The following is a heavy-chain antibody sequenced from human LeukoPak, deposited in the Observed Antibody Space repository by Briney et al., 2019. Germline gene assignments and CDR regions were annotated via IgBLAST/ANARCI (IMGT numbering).Heavy chain of an antibody. CDR1: GGSISSSSYY. Sequence: PSETLSLTCTVSGGSISSSSYYWGWIRQPPGKGLEWIGSIYYSGSTYYNPSLKSRVTISVDTSKNQFSLKLSSVTAADTAVYYCARDGAFGECWFDPWGQGTLVTVSS. D-gene: IGHD3-10*01. J-gene: IGHJ5*02. V-gene: IGHV4-39*07. CDR2: IYYSGST. CDR3: ARDGAFGECWFDP.